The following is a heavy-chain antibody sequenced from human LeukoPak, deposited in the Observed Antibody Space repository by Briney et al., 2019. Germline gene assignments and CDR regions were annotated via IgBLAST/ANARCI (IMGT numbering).Heavy chain of an antibody. V-gene: IGHV3-21*01. CDR3: ARTSTGFDY. CDR2: ISSSSSHI. CDR1: GFTFSSYS. D-gene: IGHD2-8*02. J-gene: IGHJ4*02. Sequence: GSLRLSCAASGFTFSSYSMNWVRQAPGKGLEWVSSISSSSSHIYYADSVKGRFTISRDNAKNSLYLQMNSLRAEDSAVYYCARTSTGFDYWGQGTLVTVSS.